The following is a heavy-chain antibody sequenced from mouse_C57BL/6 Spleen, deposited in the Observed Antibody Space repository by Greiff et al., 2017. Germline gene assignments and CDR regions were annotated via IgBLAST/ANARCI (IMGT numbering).Heavy chain of an antibody. CDR2: IDPSDSYT. V-gene: IGHV1-69*01. CDR3: ARGGSSDY. Sequence: QVQLQQPGAELVMPGASVKLSCKASGYTFTSYWMHWVKQRPGQGLEWIGEIDPSDSYTNYNQKFKGKSTLTVDKSSSTAYMQLSSLTSEDSAVYYCARGGSSDYSGQGTTLTVSS. CDR1: GYTFTSYW. D-gene: IGHD1-1*01. J-gene: IGHJ2*01.